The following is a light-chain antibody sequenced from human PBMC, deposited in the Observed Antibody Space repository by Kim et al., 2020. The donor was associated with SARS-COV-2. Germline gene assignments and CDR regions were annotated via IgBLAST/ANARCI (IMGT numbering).Light chain of an antibody. V-gene: IGLV3-21*04. Sequence: APGKTDRISCEGNNLASKTVHWYQQRPGQLPVLVIYFDRDRPSGIPDRFSGSNSGNTATLTISRGEAGDEAFYHCQVWDTSADHPVFGGGTQLTVL. J-gene: IGLJ2*01. CDR1: NLASKT. CDR3: QVWDTSADHPV. CDR2: FDR.